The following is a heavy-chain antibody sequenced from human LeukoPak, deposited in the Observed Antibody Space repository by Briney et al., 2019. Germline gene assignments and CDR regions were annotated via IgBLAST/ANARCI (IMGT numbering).Heavy chain of an antibody. CDR3: ARSPHCSSTSCYYMDV. D-gene: IGHD2-2*01. CDR1: GYTFTGYY. V-gene: IGHV1-2*02. Sequence: ASVKVSCKASGYTFTGYYMHWVRQAPGQGLEWMGWINPNSGGTNYAQKFQGRVTMTRDTSISTAYMVLSRLRSDDTAVYYCARSPHCSSTSCYYMDVWGKGTTVTVSS. J-gene: IGHJ6*03. CDR2: INPNSGGT.